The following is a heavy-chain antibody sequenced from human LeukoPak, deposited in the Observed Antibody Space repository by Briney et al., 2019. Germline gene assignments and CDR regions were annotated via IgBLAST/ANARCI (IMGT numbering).Heavy chain of an antibody. V-gene: IGHV1-18*01. CDR1: GYTFTSYG. CDR2: ISAYNGNT. J-gene: IGHJ3*02. Sequence: ASVKVSCKASGYTFTSYGISWVRQAPGQGLEWMGWISAYNGNTNYAQKVQGRVTMTTDTSTSTAYMELRSLRSDDTAVYYCARERGYCSSSTCYTSDAFDIWGQGTMVTVSS. D-gene: IGHD2-2*02. CDR3: ARERGYCSSSTCYTSDAFDI.